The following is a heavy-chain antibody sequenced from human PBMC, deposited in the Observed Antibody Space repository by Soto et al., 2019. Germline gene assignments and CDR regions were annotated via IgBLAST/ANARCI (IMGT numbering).Heavy chain of an antibody. CDR1: GGSISSGGYY. V-gene: IGHV4-31*03. Sequence: QVQLQETGPGLVKPSQTLSLTCTVSGGSISSGGYYWSWIRQHPGKGLEWIGYIYYSGRTYYNPSLRSRVTISVDTSKNQCSLKLSSVTASDTAVYYCARAAHYSSPFRWFVPWGQGTLVTVSS. CDR2: IYYSGRT. D-gene: IGHD6-13*01. CDR3: ARAAHYSSPFRWFVP. J-gene: IGHJ5*02.